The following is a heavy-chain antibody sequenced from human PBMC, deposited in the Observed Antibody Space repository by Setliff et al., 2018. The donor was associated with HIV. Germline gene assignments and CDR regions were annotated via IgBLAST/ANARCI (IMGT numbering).Heavy chain of an antibody. CDR2: IDSSDGPT. CDR1: RFTISDFH. Sequence: GGSLRLSCAASRFTISDFHMSWIRQAPGKGLEWISYIDSSDGPTYYADSVKGRFSMSRDNAENSLFLQLTSLRAEDTAVYYCATSGGYDLWSGYSYFQYWGQGTPVTVPQ. D-gene: IGHD3-3*01. V-gene: IGHV3-11*04. CDR3: ATSGGYDLWSGYSYFQY. J-gene: IGHJ4*02.